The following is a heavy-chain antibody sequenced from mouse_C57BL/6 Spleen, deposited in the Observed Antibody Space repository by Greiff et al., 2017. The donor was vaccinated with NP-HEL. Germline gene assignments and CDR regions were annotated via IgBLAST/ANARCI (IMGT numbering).Heavy chain of an antibody. CDR3: ARQSNYVDFDY. D-gene: IGHD2-5*01. V-gene: IGHV5-17*01. Sequence: EVKLMESGGGLVKPGGSLKLSCAASGFTFSDYGMHWVRQAPEKGLEWVAYISSGSSTIYYADTVKGRFTISRDNAKNTLFLQMTSLRSEDTAMYYCARQSNYVDFDYWGQGTTLTVSS. J-gene: IGHJ2*01. CDR2: ISSGSSTI. CDR1: GFTFSDYG.